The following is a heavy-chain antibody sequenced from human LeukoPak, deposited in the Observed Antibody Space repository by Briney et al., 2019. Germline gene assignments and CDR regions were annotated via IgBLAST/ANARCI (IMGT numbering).Heavy chain of an antibody. CDR2: INHSGST. J-gene: IGHJ4*02. CDR3: AFGYSSSWFFDY. V-gene: IGHV4-34*01. Sequence: SETLSLTCTVSGGSISSYYWSWIRQPPGKGLEWIGEINHSGSTNYNPSLKSRVTISVDTSKNQFSLKLSSVTAADTAVYYCAFGYSSSWFFDYWGQGTLVTVSS. CDR1: GGSISSYY. D-gene: IGHD6-13*01.